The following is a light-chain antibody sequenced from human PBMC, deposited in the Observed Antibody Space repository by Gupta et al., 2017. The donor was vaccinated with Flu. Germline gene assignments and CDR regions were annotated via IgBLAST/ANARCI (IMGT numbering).Light chain of an antibody. CDR2: EVS. V-gene: IGLV2-14*01. CDR1: RSEVGSDSF. J-gene: IGLJ2*01. CDR3: SSYTSISTPVI. Sequence: HSALTQPSSVSVSLGQAITNSCTGTRSEVGSDSFVAWYQQYPGKAPKLIHEVSNRPSGVSNRYSGSKSGNTASLTISGLQAEDEDDYYCSSYTSISTPVIFGGGTKLTVL.